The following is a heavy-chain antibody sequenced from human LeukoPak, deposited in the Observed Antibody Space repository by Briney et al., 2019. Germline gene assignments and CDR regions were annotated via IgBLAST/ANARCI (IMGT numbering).Heavy chain of an antibody. CDR2: INPNSGGT. CDR1: GYTFTGYY. J-gene: IGHJ6*02. D-gene: IGHD6-19*01. V-gene: IGHV1-2*02. Sequence: ASVKDSCKPSGYTFTGYYMHWVRQAPGQGREWMGWINPNSGGTNYAQKFQGRGTMTRDTSISTAYMELSRLRSDDTAVYYCCGSSLAGSDGMDVWGQGNTVTVSS. CDR3: CGSSLAGSDGMDV.